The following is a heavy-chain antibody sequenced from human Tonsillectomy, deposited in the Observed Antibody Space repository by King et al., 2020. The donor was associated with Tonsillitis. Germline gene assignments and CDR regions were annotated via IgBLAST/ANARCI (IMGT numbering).Heavy chain of an antibody. CDR3: AREEMAADAFDI. CDR1: GFTFSSYS. CDR2: ISSSSSYI. V-gene: IGHV3-21*01. J-gene: IGHJ3*02. D-gene: IGHD5-24*01. Sequence: QLVQSGGGLVKPGGSLRLSCAASGFTFSSYSMNWVRQAPGKGLEWVSSISSSSSYIYYADSVKGRFTISRDNAKNSLHLQMNSLRAEVTAVYYCAREEMAADAFDIWGQGTMVTVSS.